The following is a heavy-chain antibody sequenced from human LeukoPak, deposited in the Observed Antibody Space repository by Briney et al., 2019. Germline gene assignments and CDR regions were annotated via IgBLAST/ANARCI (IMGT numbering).Heavy chain of an antibody. CDR1: GFTFSSYS. Sequence: GGSLRLSCVASGFTFSSYSMNWVRPAPGKGLEWVSSISSSNSYIWYADSVKGRFTISRDNAKSSLYLQMNSLRAEDTAIYYCVRDKAGTTPYYYYSMDVWGKGTTVTVSS. D-gene: IGHD1-14*01. CDR2: ISSSNSYI. CDR3: VRDKAGTTPYYYYSMDV. V-gene: IGHV3-21*01. J-gene: IGHJ6*03.